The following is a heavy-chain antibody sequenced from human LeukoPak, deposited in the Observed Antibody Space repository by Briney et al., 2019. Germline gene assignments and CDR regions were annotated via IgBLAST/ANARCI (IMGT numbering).Heavy chain of an antibody. Sequence: PSETLSLTCTVSGGSISSSSYYWGWIRQPPGKGLEWIGSIYYSGSTYYNPSLKSRVTISVDTSKNQFSLKLSSVTAADTAVYYCASHSAGYYKNRFDPWGQGTLVTVSS. J-gene: IGHJ5*02. CDR1: GGSISSSSYY. CDR2: IYYSGST. CDR3: ASHSAGYYKNRFDP. V-gene: IGHV4-39*01. D-gene: IGHD3-22*01.